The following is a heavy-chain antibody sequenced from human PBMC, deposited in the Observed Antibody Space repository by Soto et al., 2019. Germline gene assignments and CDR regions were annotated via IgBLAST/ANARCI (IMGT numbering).Heavy chain of an antibody. CDR3: VRLRDIIGTSDCFDT. J-gene: IGHJ5*02. CDR2: IYYSGST. Sequence: SETLSLTCNVSGVSISSYYWRWIRQPPGKGLEWIGYIYYSGSTKYNPSLESRVTISVDTSKNQFSLRLRSVTAADTALYYCVRLRDIIGTSDCFDTWGQGTLVTVSS. V-gene: IGHV4-59*01. D-gene: IGHD1-7*01. CDR1: GVSISSYY.